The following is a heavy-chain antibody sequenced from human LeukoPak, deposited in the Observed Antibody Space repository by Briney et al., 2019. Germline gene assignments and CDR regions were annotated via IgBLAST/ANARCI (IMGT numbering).Heavy chain of an antibody. CDR2: IYYSGST. V-gene: IGHV4-59*08. CDR3: ARQGDYDAFDI. CDR1: GGSFSGYY. D-gene: IGHD4-11*01. Sequence: PSETLSLTCAVYGGSFSGYYWSWIRQPPGKGLEWIGYIYYSGSTNYNPSLKSRVTISVDTSKNQFSLKLSSVTAADTAVYYCARQGDYDAFDIWGQGTMVTVSS. J-gene: IGHJ3*02.